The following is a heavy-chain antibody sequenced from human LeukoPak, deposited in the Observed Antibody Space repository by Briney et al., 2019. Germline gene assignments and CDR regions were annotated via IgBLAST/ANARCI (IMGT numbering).Heavy chain of an antibody. CDR2: MNPNSGNT. Sequence: ASVKVSCKASGYTFTSYDINWVRQATGQGLEWMGWMNPNSGNTGYAQKFQGRVTMTRNTSISTAYMELSSLTSEDTAVYYCARVIHAAWLVKGYYYMDVWGKGTTVTVSS. J-gene: IGHJ6*03. V-gene: IGHV1-8*01. D-gene: IGHD6-19*01. CDR1: GYTFTSYD. CDR3: ARVIHAAWLVKGYYYMDV.